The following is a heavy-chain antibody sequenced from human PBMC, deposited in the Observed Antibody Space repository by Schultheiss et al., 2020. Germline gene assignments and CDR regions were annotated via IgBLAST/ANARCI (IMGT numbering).Heavy chain of an antibody. Sequence: ASVKVSCKASGDTLISHDINWVRQATGQGLEWMGWMNPNSGNTGYAQKFQGRVTMTRNTSISTAYMELSSLRSEDTAVYYCARRRAAAGTVSLLVWGQGTLVTVSS. CDR3: ARRRAAAGTVSLLV. CDR2: MNPNSGNT. J-gene: IGHJ4*02. D-gene: IGHD6-13*01. V-gene: IGHV1-8*01. CDR1: GDTLISHD.